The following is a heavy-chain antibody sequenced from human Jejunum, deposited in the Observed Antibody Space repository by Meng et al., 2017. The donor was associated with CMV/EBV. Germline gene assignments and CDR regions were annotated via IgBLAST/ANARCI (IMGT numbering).Heavy chain of an antibody. CDR1: GFTFSNVW. D-gene: IGHD4-11*01. J-gene: IGHJ4*02. V-gene: IGHV3-15*01. CDR2: VKTKTEGGAT. Sequence: CVASGFTFSNVWMNWVRQAPGKGLEWVGRVKTKTEGGATDYIAPVKGRFTISRDDSKNMVFLQMNSLKTDDTAVYYCTTRIRTTNDFWGQGTLVTVSS. CDR3: TTRIRTTNDF.